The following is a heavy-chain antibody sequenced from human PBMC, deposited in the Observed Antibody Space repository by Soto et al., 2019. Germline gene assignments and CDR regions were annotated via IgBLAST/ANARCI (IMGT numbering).Heavy chain of an antibody. Sequence: EVQLVESGGGLVQPGGSLRLSCAASGFTFNNYNMNWVRQAPGKGLEWVSYITSSRSTIYYADSVKGRFTISRDNAKNSLYLQMDSLRAEDTAVYYCARDGTGYDRGDYWGQGTLVTVSS. CDR2: ITSSRSTI. CDR1: GFTFNNYN. V-gene: IGHV3-48*01. D-gene: IGHD5-12*01. J-gene: IGHJ4*02. CDR3: ARDGTGYDRGDY.